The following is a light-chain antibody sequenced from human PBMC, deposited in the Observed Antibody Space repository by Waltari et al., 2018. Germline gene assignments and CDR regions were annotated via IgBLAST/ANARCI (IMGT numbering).Light chain of an antibody. CDR3: SSYTSSSTLI. CDR1: SNDVGGYNY. J-gene: IGLJ2*01. Sequence: QSALTQPASVSGSPGQSITISCAGTSNDVGGYNYVSWYQQHPGKAPKVMIYDVSKRPSGVSNRFSGSKAGNTASLTISGLQPEDEADYYCSSYTSSSTLIFGGGSKLTVL. V-gene: IGLV2-14*01. CDR2: DVS.